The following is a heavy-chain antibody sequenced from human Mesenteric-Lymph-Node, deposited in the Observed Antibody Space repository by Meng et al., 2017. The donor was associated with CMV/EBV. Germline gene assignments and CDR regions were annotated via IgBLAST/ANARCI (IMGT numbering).Heavy chain of an antibody. J-gene: IGHJ5*02. V-gene: IGHV1-3*01. CDR2: INPGNGNT. Sequence: SGYTFISYAMHWVRQAPGQSLEWMGWINPGNGNTKYSQSFQDRVTITRDTSASTAYMELSSLRSEDTAVYYCARGCSGAGCYDWFDPWGQGTLVTVSS. CDR3: ARGCSGAGCYDWFDP. CDR1: GYTFISYA. D-gene: IGHD2-15*01.